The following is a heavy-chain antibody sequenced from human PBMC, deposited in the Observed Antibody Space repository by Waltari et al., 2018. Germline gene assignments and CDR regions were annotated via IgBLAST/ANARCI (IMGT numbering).Heavy chain of an antibody. CDR3: ARDRSDSSSSDDAFDI. V-gene: IGHV4-61*02. CDR1: GGSISSGSYY. J-gene: IGHJ3*02. D-gene: IGHD6-6*01. Sequence: QVQLQESGPGLVKPSQTLSLTCTVSGGSISSGSYYWSWIRQPAGKGLEWIGRIYTSGRTNYNPSLKGRVTISVDTSKNQFSLKLSSVTAADTAVYYCARDRSDSSSSDDAFDIWGQGTMVTVSS. CDR2: IYTSGRT.